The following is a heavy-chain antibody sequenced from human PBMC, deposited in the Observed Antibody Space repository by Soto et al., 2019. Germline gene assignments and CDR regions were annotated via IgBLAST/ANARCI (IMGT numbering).Heavy chain of an antibody. V-gene: IGHV4-61*01. CDR2: IYYSGGT. CDR3: TREQSDDNYFAP. CDR1: ESDISSGFYF. J-gene: IGHJ5*02. D-gene: IGHD6-19*01. Sequence: SETLSLTCTFSESDISSGFYFYTWIRQPPGKGLEWLGYIYYSGGTNYNPSLKSRVTISLDKSKSQFSLRLISVTAADTAFYYCTREQSDDNYFAPWGQRTLVTV.